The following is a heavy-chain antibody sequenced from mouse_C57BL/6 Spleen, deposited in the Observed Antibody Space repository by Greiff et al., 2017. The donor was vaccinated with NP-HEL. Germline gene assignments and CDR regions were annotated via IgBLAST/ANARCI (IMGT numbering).Heavy chain of an antibody. V-gene: IGHV1-55*01. J-gene: IGHJ3*01. CDR2: IDPGSGST. D-gene: IGHD2-3*01. CDR3: ARRGLLHAWFGD. CDR1: GYTFTSYW. Sequence: QVQLQQPGAELVKPGASVKMSCKASGYTFTSYWITWVKQRPGQGLEWIGDIDPGSGSTNYNEKFKSKATLTVDTSSSTAYMQLSSLTSVDSAVDYCARRGLLHAWFGDWGQGTPVTVSA.